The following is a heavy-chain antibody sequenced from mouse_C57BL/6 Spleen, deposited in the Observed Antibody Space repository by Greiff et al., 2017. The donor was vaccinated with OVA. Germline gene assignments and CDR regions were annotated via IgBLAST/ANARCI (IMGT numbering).Heavy chain of an antibody. Sequence: QVQLKQSGAELVRPGASVTLSCKASGYTFTDYEMHWVKQTPVHGLEWIGAIDPETGGTAYNQKFKGKAILTADKSSSTAYMELRSLTSEDSAVYYCTRIHYDDEGFACWGQGTLVTVSA. J-gene: IGHJ3*01. CDR1: GYTFTDYE. V-gene: IGHV1-15*01. CDR3: TRIHYDDEGFAC. D-gene: IGHD2-4*01. CDR2: IDPETGGT.